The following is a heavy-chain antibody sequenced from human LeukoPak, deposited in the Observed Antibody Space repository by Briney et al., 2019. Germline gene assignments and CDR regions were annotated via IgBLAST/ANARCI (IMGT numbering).Heavy chain of an antibody. V-gene: IGHV4-39*07. CDR3: ARDGPNVYNAFDI. D-gene: IGHD1-1*01. CDR2: INYSGNT. CDR1: GGSISSSSYY. J-gene: IGHJ3*02. Sequence: SETLSLTCTVSGGSISSSSYYWGWIRQPPGKGLQWIGSINYSGNTYYNPSLKSRVTISVDTSKNQFSLKLSSVTAADTAVYYCARDGPNVYNAFDIWGQGTMVTVSS.